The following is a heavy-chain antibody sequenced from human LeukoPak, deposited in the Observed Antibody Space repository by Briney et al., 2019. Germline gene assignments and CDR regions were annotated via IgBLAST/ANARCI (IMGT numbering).Heavy chain of an antibody. CDR1: GYTFTTYG. CDR3: ARDYKSYYYDSSGYYYHLVDCGY. V-gene: IGHV1-18*01. J-gene: IGHJ4*02. CDR2: ISAYNGNT. Sequence: ASVKVSCKAFGYTFTTYGISWVRQAPGQGLEWVGWISAYNGNTNYAQKLQGRVTMTTDTSTSTAYMELRSLRSDDTAVYYCARDYKSYYYDSSGYYYHLVDCGYWGQGTLVTVSS. D-gene: IGHD3-22*01.